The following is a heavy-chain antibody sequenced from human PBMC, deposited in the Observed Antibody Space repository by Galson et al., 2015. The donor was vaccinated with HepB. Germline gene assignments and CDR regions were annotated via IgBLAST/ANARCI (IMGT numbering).Heavy chain of an antibody. CDR2: ISAYNGNT. J-gene: IGHJ4*02. V-gene: IGHV1-18*04. CDR3: ARDRLNDYVWGSYRGYYFDY. D-gene: IGHD3-16*02. Sequence: SVKVSCKASGYTFTSYGISWVRQAPGQGLEWMGWISAYNGNTNYAQKLQGRVTMTTDTSTSTAYMELRSLRSDDTAVYYCARDRLNDYVWGSYRGYYFDYWGQGTLVTVSS. CDR1: GYTFTSYG.